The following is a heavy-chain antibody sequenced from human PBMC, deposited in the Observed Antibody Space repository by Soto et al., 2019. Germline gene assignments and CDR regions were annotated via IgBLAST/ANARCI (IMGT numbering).Heavy chain of an antibody. CDR2: IYYSGST. Sequence: TSETLSLTCTVSGGSINSYFWSWIRQSPGKGLEWIGHIYYSGSTSYSPSLKSRDSISVDTSKNQFSLEVHSVTAADTAVYYCARAGTNMVQFDYWGQGTLVTVSS. CDR3: ARAGTNMVQFDY. J-gene: IGHJ4*02. V-gene: IGHV4-59*01. CDR1: GGSINSYF. D-gene: IGHD3-10*01.